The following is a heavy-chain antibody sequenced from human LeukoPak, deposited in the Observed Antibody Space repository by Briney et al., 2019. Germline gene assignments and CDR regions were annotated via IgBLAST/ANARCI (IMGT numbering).Heavy chain of an antibody. D-gene: IGHD3-22*01. CDR2: ISGSGGRT. CDR1: GFTFSSYA. CDR3: AKASTYYYDSSGYGDY. Sequence: GGSLRLSCAASGFTFSSYAMSWVRQAPGKGLGWGSAISGSGGRTYYADSVKGRFTISRDNSKNTLYLQMNSLRAEDTAVYYCAKASTYYYDSSGYGDYWGQGTLVTVSS. J-gene: IGHJ4*02. V-gene: IGHV3-23*01.